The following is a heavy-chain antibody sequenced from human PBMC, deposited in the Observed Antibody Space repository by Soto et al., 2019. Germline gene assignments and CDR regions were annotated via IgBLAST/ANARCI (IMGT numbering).Heavy chain of an antibody. J-gene: IGHJ4*02. D-gene: IGHD3-10*01. Sequence: GGSLRLSCAASGFTFSSYAMSWVRQAPGKGLEWVSAISGSGGSTYYADSVKGRFTISRDNSKNTLYLQMNSLRAEDTAVYYCAKDNPALHMVRGVIAEFDYWGQGTLVTVSS. CDR2: ISGSGGST. V-gene: IGHV3-23*01. CDR1: GFTFSSYA. CDR3: AKDNPALHMVRGVIAEFDY.